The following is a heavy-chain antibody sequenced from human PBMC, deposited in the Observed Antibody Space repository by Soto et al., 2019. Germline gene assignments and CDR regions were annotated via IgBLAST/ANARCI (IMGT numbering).Heavy chain of an antibody. Sequence: VQLLESGGGLVQPGGSLRLSCAASGFTFSSYSMSWVRQAPGKGLEWVSGFRTGGDDGTTCYADSVKGRFTVSRENSKSTLFLQVNSQRAEDTPIYYCAKKVNSGPGSQYFDYWGQGTLVTDSS. CDR3: AKKVNSGPGSQYFDY. CDR1: GFTFSSYS. J-gene: IGHJ4*02. CDR2: FRTGGDDGTT. D-gene: IGHD3-10*01. V-gene: IGHV3-23*01.